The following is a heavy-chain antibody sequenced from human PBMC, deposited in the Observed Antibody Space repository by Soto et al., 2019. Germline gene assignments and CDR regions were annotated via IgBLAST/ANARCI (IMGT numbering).Heavy chain of an antibody. CDR1: GGSISSYY. J-gene: IGHJ4*02. D-gene: IGHD3-22*01. V-gene: IGHV4-59*01. Sequence: PSETLSLTCTVSGGSISSYYWSWIRQPPGKGLEWIGYFYYTGSTNYNPSLKSRVTISVDTSQDQFSLKLSSVTAADTAVYFCARSDRDNYYDTTGYWDYFAYWGQGTLVTVSS. CDR2: FYYTGST. CDR3: ARSDRDNYYDTTGYWDYFAY.